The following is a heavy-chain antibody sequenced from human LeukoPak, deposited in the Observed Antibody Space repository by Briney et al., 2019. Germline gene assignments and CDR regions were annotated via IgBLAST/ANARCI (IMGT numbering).Heavy chain of an antibody. CDR1: GGSISSSRYY. V-gene: IGHV4-39*01. D-gene: IGHD3-10*01. CDR2: IYYSGST. CDR3: ARSLPGAFDY. J-gene: IGHJ4*02. Sequence: SETLSLTCTVSGGSISSSRYYWGWIRQPPGKGLEWIGNIYYSGSTYYNPSLKSRVTISVDTSKNQFSLKLSSVTAADTAVYYCARSLPGAFDYWGQGTLVTVSS.